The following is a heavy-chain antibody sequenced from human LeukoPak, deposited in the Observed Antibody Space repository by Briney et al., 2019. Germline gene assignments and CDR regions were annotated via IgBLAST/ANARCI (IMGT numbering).Heavy chain of an antibody. CDR3: ARERREPHRDAFDI. J-gene: IGHJ3*02. Sequence: GASVKVSCKASGGTFSSYAISWVRQAPGRGLEWMGRIIPIFGTANYAQKFQGRVTITTDESTSTAYMELSSLRSEDTAVYYCARERREPHRDAFDIWGQGTMVTVSS. CDR2: IIPIFGTA. CDR1: GGTFSSYA. V-gene: IGHV1-69*05. D-gene: IGHD1-26*01.